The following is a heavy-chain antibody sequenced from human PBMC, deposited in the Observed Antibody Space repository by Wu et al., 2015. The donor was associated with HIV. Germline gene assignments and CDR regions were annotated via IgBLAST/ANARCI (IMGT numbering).Heavy chain of an antibody. D-gene: IGHD2-2*01. J-gene: IGHJ4*02. CDR3: AREGLCKTTSCQFDF. Sequence: QVQLVQSGAEVKKPGSSVKVSCKASGGTFSTYAMNWVRQAPGQGLEWMGRIIPALGTVKYAQNFQGRVTITTDGTDESTRTAYMELTRLASDDTAIYYCAREGLCKTTSCQFDFWGQGTLVTVAS. V-gene: IGHV1-69*05. CDR2: IIPALGTV. CDR1: GGTFSTYA.